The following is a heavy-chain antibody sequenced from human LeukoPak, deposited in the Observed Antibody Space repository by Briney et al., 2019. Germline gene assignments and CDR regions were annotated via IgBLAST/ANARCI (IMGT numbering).Heavy chain of an antibody. CDR2: ISYDGSKN. Sequence: PGTPLLLSCAASGFTFSSYGMHCGRQAPGKGLEWVAVISYDGSKNYYAASVKRRFTISGDNSKNTLYLQMNSLSAEDTAVYYCAKDQWVRRAFFDYWGQGTLVTVSS. V-gene: IGHV3-30*18. D-gene: IGHD1-26*01. CDR3: AKDQWVRRAFFDY. J-gene: IGHJ4*02. CDR1: GFTFSSYG.